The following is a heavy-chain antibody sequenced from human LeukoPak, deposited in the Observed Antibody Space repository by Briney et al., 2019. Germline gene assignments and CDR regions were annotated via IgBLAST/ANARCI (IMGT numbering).Heavy chain of an antibody. D-gene: IGHD2-15*01. Sequence: GGSLRLSCAASGFRFSANAMNWVRHAPGKGLVWVSRINTDGGSTTYAGSVKGRFTISRDNAKNTLYLQMNSLRAEDTAVYYCARALVAPYYFDYWGQGALVTVSS. CDR3: ARALVAPYYFDY. CDR1: GFRFSANA. J-gene: IGHJ4*02. CDR2: INTDGGST. V-gene: IGHV3-74*01.